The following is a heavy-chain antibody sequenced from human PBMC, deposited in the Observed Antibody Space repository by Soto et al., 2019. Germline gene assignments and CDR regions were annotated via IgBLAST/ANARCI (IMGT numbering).Heavy chain of an antibody. CDR3: AGLNNGSSGDGRIDV. D-gene: IGHD1-26*01. V-gene: IGHV1-69*01. CDR2: IMPLYAKP. CDR1: GGTFNTYT. Sequence: QVQLVQSGAEVKKPGSSVKVSCTASGGTFNTYTISWVRQVPGQGLAWMGGIMPLYAKPTYAQPFLGRLTIAADEHTSTVYMELSSLRSEDTALYYGAGLNNGSSGDGRIDVWGRGTAVSVSS. J-gene: IGHJ6*02.